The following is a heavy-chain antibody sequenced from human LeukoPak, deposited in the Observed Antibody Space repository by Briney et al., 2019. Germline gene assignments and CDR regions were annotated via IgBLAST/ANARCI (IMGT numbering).Heavy chain of an antibody. V-gene: IGHV3-9*01. CDR3: AAMYYDFWSGYPAGAFDI. J-gene: IGHJ3*02. Sequence: PGRSLRLSCAASGFTFDDYAMHWVRQAPGKGLEWVSGISWNSGSIGYADSVKGRFTISRDNAKNSLYLQMNSLRAEDTAVYYCAAMYYDFWSGYPAGAFDIWGQGTMVTVSS. D-gene: IGHD3-3*01. CDR1: GFTFDDYA. CDR2: ISWNSGSI.